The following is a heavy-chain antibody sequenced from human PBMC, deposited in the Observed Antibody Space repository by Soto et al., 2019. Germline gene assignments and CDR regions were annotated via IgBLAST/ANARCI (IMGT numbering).Heavy chain of an antibody. V-gene: IGHV1-24*01. Sequence: SVNVSCKVSGYTLTELSMHWVRQAPGKGLEWMGGFDPEDGETIYAQKFQGRVTMTEDTSTDTAYMELSSLRSEDTAVYYCATDLTHPPDYYDSSPYSYWGQGNMVAV. CDR3: ATDLTHPPDYYDSSPYSY. CDR2: FDPEDGET. CDR1: GYTLTELS. D-gene: IGHD3-22*01. J-gene: IGHJ4*02.